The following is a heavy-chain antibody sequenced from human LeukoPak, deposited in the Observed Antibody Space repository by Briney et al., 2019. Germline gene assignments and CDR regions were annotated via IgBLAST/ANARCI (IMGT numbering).Heavy chain of an antibody. CDR1: GGSINGYY. J-gene: IGHJ3*02. CDR2: VFYIGST. V-gene: IGHV4-59*01. D-gene: IGHD3-10*01. CDR3: ARGMREIVGSGGAFDI. Sequence: SETLSLTCTVSGGSINGYYWTWIRQPPGKGLEWIGYVFYIGSTNYNPSLKSRVTISVDTSKNQFSLMLSSVTAADTAVYYCARGMREIVGSGGAFDIWGQGTMVTVSS.